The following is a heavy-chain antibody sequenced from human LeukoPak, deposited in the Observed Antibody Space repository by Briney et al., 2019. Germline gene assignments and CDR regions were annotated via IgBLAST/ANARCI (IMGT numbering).Heavy chain of an antibody. V-gene: IGHV3-30*02. Sequence: GGSLRLSCAASGSTFNNYGMHWVRQAPGKGLEWVAFIRYDGSNKYYAESVKGRFAISRDDSKNTLYLQMKSLRAEDTAVYYCAKPMTTVTPFDYWGQGTLVTVSS. D-gene: IGHD4-17*01. CDR2: IRYDGSNK. CDR1: GSTFNNYG. CDR3: AKPMTTVTPFDY. J-gene: IGHJ4*02.